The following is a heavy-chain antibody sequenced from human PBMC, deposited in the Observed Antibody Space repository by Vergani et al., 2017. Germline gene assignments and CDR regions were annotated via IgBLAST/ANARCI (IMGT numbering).Heavy chain of an antibody. CDR1: GCTFSSYA. J-gene: IGHJ2*01. CDR3: ARDRPNIPPYCSSTSCTYRGWYFDL. V-gene: IGHV1-69*01. CDR2: IIPIFGTA. D-gene: IGHD2-2*01. Sequence: QVQLVQSGAEVKKPGSSVKVSCKASGCTFSSYAISWVRQAPGQGLEWMGGIIPIFGTANYAQKFQGRVTITADESTSTAYMELSSLRSEDTAVYYCARDRPNIPPYCSSTSCTYRGWYFDLWGRGTLVNVSS.